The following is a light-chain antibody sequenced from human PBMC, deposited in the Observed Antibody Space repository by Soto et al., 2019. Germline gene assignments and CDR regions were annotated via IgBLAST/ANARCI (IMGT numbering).Light chain of an antibody. Sequence: DIQMTQSPSTLSASVGDRVTITCRASQSISNWLAWYQQKPGKGPKLLIYDASTLERGVPSRFSGRGSGTEFSLTISSLQPDDLATYSCQYYGSFSYTFGQGTKLEIK. J-gene: IGKJ2*01. V-gene: IGKV1-5*01. CDR1: QSISNW. CDR3: QYYGSFSYT. CDR2: DAS.